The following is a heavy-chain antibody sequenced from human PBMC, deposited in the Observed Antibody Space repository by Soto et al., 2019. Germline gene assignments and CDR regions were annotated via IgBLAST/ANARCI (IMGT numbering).Heavy chain of an antibody. CDR3: ANPPNDY. Sequence: GGSLRLSCAASGFTFSSYGMHWVRQAPGKGLEWVAVISYDGSNKYYADSVKGRFTISRDNSKNTLYLQMNSLRAEDTAVYYCANPPNDYWGQGTLVTVSS. V-gene: IGHV3-30*18. CDR2: ISYDGSNK. J-gene: IGHJ4*02. CDR1: GFTFSSYG.